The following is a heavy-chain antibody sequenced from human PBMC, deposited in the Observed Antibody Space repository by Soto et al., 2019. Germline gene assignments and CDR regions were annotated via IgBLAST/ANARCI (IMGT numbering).Heavy chain of an antibody. D-gene: IGHD2-2*01. J-gene: IGHJ5*02. CDR1: GGSIPIGGYY. CDR2: ISYGGST. CDR3: ARDGGRYCSSTRCFHWFDP. Sequence: QVQLQESGPGLVEPSQTLSLTCAVLGGSIPIGGYYWAGSRRHPGKGLEWIGYISYGGSTYYNPSLKSRVTISVDTSKNQFSLKLSAVTAADTAVYYCARDGGRYCSSTRCFHWFDPWGQGTLVTVSS. V-gene: IGHV4-31*11.